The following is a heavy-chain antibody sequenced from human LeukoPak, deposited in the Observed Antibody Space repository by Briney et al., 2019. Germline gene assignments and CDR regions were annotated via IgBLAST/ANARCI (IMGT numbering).Heavy chain of an antibody. J-gene: IGHJ4*02. CDR2: IKQDGSEK. D-gene: IGHD5-24*01. CDR3: ARDRRDGYNVLDY. Sequence: SGGSLRLSCAASGFTFSSYWMSWVRQAPGKGLEWVANIKQDGSEKYYVDSVKGRFTISRDNAKNSLYLQMNSLSAEDTAIYYCARDRRDGYNVLDYWGQGTLVTVSS. CDR1: GFTFSSYW. V-gene: IGHV3-7*01.